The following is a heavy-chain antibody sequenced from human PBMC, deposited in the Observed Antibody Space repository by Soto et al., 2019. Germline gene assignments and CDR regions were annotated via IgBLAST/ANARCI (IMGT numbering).Heavy chain of an antibody. CDR2: ISGSGGST. CDR3: AKDKSSSWYVGAFAI. CDR1: GFTFSSYA. D-gene: IGHD6-13*01. Sequence: GVSLRLSCAASGFTFSSYAMSWVRQAPGKGLEWVSAISGSGGSTYYADSVKGRFTISRDNSKNTLYLQMNSLRAEDTAVYYCAKDKSSSWYVGAFAIWGQGTMVTVSS. V-gene: IGHV3-23*01. J-gene: IGHJ3*02.